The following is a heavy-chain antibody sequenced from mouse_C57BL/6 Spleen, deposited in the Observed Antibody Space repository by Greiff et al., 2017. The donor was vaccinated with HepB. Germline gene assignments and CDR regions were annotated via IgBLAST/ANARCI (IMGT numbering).Heavy chain of an antibody. J-gene: IGHJ3*01. D-gene: IGHD2-14*01. V-gene: IGHV1-82*01. CDR3: ARIGGYQAWFAY. CDR1: GYAFSSSW. CDR2: IYPGDGDT. Sequence: VQLQQSGPELVKPGASVKISCKASGYAFSSSWMNWVKQRPGKGLEWIGRIYPGDGDTNYNGKFKGKATLTADKSSSTAYMQLSSLTSEDSAVYFCARIGGYQAWFAYWGQGTLVTVSA.